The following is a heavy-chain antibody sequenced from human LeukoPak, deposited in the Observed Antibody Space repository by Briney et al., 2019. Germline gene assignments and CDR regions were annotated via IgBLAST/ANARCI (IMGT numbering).Heavy chain of an antibody. J-gene: IGHJ3*02. Sequence: GGSLRLSCAASGFTFSSYAMHWVRQAPGKGLEWVAVISYDGSNKYYADSVKGRFTISRDNSKNTLYLQMNSLRAEDTAVYYCARGAFDIWGQGTMVTVSS. CDR3: ARGAFDI. CDR1: GFTFSSYA. CDR2: ISYDGSNK. V-gene: IGHV3-30-3*01.